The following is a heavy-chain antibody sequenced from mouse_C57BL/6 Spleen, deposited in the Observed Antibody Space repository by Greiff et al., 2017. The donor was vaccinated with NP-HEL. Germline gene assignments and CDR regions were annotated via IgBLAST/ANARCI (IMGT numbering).Heavy chain of an antibody. V-gene: IGHV1-64*01. CDR2: IHPNSGST. Sequence: QVQLQQPGAELVKPGASVKLSCKASGYTFTSYWMHWVKPRPGQGLEWIGMIHPNSGSTNYNEKFKSKATLTVDKSSSTAYMQLSSLTSEDSAVYYCARDGTGTEYYLDYWGQGTTLTVSS. D-gene: IGHD4-1*01. CDR3: ARDGTGTEYYLDY. J-gene: IGHJ2*01. CDR1: GYTFTSYW.